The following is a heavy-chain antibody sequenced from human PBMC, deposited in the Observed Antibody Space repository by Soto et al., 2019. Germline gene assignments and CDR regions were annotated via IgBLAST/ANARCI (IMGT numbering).Heavy chain of an antibody. CDR2: IYSSGSA. Sequence: SDTLSLSCPVSGVSIKNYYGSWIRQSPGKRLEWIAHIYSSGSAHYNPSLKSRVTISVDTSKNQFSLKLSSVTAADTAVYYCARALLLRLGELSVRRTDYGMDVWGQGTTVTVSS. CDR1: GVSIKNYY. CDR3: ARALLLRLGELSVRRTDYGMDV. D-gene: IGHD3-16*02. V-gene: IGHV4-59*01. J-gene: IGHJ6*02.